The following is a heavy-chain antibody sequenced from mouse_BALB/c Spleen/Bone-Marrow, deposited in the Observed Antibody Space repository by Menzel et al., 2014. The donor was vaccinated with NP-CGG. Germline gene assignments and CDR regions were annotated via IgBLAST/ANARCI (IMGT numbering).Heavy chain of an antibody. CDR1: GCTFSDFY. CDR3: ARDARRDTMDY. J-gene: IGHJ4*01. V-gene: IGHV7-1*02. Sequence: EVMLVESGGGLVQPGGSLRLSCATSGCTFSDFYAEWVRQPPGKRLEWIAASRNKANDYTTDYSASVKGRFIVSRDTSQSILYLQMNALRAEDTAMYYCARDARRDTMDYWGQGTSVTVSS. CDR2: SRNKANDYTT.